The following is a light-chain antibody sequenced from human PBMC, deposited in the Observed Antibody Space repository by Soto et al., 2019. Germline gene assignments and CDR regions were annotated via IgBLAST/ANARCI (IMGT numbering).Light chain of an antibody. V-gene: IGKV1-5*01. CDR1: QSISSW. J-gene: IGKJ5*01. CDR2: DAS. Sequence: DIQMTQSPSTLSASVGDRVTITCRASQSISSWLAWYQQKPGKAPKLLIYDASSLESGVPSRFSVSGSGTEFTLTISSLQPDDFATYYCQQYNSYSSITFGQGTRLEIK. CDR3: QQYNSYSSIT.